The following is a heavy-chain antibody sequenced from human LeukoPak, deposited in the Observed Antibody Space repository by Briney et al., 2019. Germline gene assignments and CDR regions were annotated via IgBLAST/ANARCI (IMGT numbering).Heavy chain of an antibody. CDR3: ARAGQGGYSPLDY. D-gene: IGHD5-18*01. CDR2: IIPIFGIA. V-gene: IGHV1-69*04. Sequence: SVKVSCKASGGTFSSYAISWVRQAPGQGLEWMGRIIPIFGIANYAQKFQGRVTITADKSTSTAYMELSSLRSEDTAVYYCARAGQGGYSPLDYWGQGTLVTVSS. CDR1: GGTFSSYA. J-gene: IGHJ4*02.